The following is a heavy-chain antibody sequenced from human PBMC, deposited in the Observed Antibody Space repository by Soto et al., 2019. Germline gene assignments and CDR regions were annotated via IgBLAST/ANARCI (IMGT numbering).Heavy chain of an antibody. J-gene: IGHJ4*02. CDR1: GFTFSSYA. CDR3: AKVGGIRYFDWLFDY. D-gene: IGHD3-9*01. V-gene: IGHV3-23*01. CDR2: ISVSGGSI. Sequence: GGSLRLSCAASGFTFSSYAMSWVRQAPGKGLEWVSVISVSGGSIYYADSVKGRFTISRDNSKNTLYLQMNSLRAEDTSVYYCAKVGGIRYFDWLFDYWGQGTLVTVSS.